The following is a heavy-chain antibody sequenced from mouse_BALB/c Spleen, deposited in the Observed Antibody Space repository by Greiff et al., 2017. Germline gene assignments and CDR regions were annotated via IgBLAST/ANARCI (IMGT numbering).Heavy chain of an antibody. CDR1: GFTFSSYA. J-gene: IGHJ3*01. V-gene: IGHV5-6-5*01. CDR2: ISSGGST. CDR3: ARGKETGWFAY. Sequence: EVKVEESGGGLVKPGGSLKLSCAASGFTFSSYAMSWVRQTPEKRLEWVASISSGGSTYYPDSVKGRFTISRDNARNILYLQMSSLRSEDTAMYYCARGKETGWFAYWGQGTLVTVSA.